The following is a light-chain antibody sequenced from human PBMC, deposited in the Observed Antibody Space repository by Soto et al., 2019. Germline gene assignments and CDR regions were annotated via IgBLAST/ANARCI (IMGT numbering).Light chain of an antibody. CDR2: RAS. J-gene: IGKJ1*01. CDR3: LQYHNLWA. CDR1: QNIYSN. V-gene: IGKV3-15*01. Sequence: VMTQSPATLSVSPGARVTLSCRAGQNIYSNIAWYQQRPGQAPRLLIYRASTRATGVPARFNVSGSGTDFTLALSSLQSEDFTVDACLQYHNLWAFGQGTKVETK.